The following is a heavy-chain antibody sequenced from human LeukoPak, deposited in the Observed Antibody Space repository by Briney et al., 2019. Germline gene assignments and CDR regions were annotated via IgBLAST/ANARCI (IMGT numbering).Heavy chain of an antibody. CDR1: GASFNSDDQY. CDR3: ARPYYYDSRIDP. V-gene: IGHV4-30-4*08. J-gene: IGHJ5*02. Sequence: PSETLSLTCTVSGASFNSDDQYWNWIRQPPGKGLEWIGYTYYSGSTYYNPSLKSRATISVDTSKNQFSLKLTSVTAADTAVYYCARPYYYDSRIDPWGQGTLVTVSS. CDR2: TYYSGST. D-gene: IGHD3-22*01.